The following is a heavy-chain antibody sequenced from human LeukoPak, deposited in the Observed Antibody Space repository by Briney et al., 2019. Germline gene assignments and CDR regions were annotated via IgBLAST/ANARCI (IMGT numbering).Heavy chain of an antibody. Sequence: GGSLRLSCAASGFTFSSYSMNWVRQAPGKGLEWVSYISSSSSTIYYADSVKGRFTISRDNAKNSLYLQMNSLRAEDTAVYYCARVGQWLARDAFDIWGQGTMVTVSS. J-gene: IGHJ3*02. CDR2: ISSSSSTI. CDR1: GFTFSSYS. D-gene: IGHD6-19*01. CDR3: ARVGQWLARDAFDI. V-gene: IGHV3-48*04.